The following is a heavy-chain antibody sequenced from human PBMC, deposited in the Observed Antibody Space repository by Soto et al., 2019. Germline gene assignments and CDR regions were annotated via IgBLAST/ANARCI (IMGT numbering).Heavy chain of an antibody. J-gene: IGHJ3*01. V-gene: IGHV1-69*14. CDR2: ILPIFGTA. D-gene: IGHD2-21*02. CDR3: ARGHEYRGNSDAFDF. CDR1: GGTFSTSS. Sequence: QVQLVQSGAEVKKPGSSVKVSCKASGGTFSTSSINWLRQAPGQRPEWMGNILPIFGTADYAQKFQGRVTITADKSTNTAYMELRSLLSEDTAVYYCARGHEYRGNSDAFDFWGQGTVVTVSS.